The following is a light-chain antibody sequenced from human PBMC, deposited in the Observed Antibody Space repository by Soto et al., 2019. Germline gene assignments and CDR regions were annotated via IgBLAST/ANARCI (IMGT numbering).Light chain of an antibody. CDR3: QQYNNWPRT. CDR1: QSVSSN. J-gene: IGKJ1*01. Sequence: EIVMTQSPATLFVSPGERATLSCRASQSVSSNLAWYQQKPGQAPRLLMYGVSTRATGIPARFSGSGSGTEFTLTISSLQSEDFAVYYCQQYNNWPRTFGQGTKVDIK. CDR2: GVS. V-gene: IGKV3-15*01.